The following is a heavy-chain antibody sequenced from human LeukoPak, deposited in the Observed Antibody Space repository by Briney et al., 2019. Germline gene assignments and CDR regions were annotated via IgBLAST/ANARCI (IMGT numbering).Heavy chain of an antibody. V-gene: IGHV3-48*02. J-gene: IGHJ4*02. Sequence: PGGSLRLSCVASGFTFNTYSMNWVRQAPGKGLEWVSYISSSNSTIYYADSVKGRFSISRDNAKNSLYLQMNSLRDEDTAVYYCARDSRRTAFGVVAKFDSWGQGTLVTVSS. CDR1: GFTFNTYS. D-gene: IGHD3-3*01. CDR2: ISSSNSTI. CDR3: ARDSRRTAFGVVAKFDS.